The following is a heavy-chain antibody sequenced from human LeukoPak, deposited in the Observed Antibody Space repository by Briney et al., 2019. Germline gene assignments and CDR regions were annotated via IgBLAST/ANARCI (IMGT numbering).Heavy chain of an antibody. D-gene: IGHD3-10*01. CDR2: INSDGSST. CDR3: ASLSGSGRNFDY. V-gene: IGHV3-74*01. J-gene: IGHJ4*02. CDR1: GFTFSSYW. Sequence: GGSLILSCAASGFTFSSYWMHWVRQAPGKGLVWVSRINSDGSSTSYADSVKGRFTISRDNAKNTLYLQMNSLRAEDTAVYYCASLSGSGRNFDYWGQGTLVTVSS.